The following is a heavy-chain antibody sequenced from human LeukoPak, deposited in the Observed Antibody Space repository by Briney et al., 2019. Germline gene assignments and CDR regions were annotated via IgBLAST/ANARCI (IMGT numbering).Heavy chain of an antibody. CDR1: GGSINSDY. CDR3: ARARIMGATNYFDY. V-gene: IGHV4-59*01. CDR2: ISYSRNT. D-gene: IGHD1-26*01. J-gene: IGHJ4*02. Sequence: PSETLSLTCTVSGGSINSDYWSWIRQPPGKGLEWIGYISYSRNTNYNPSLKSRVTVSVDTSKNQFSLKLSSVTAADTAVYYCARARIMGATNYFDYWGQGTLVTVSS.